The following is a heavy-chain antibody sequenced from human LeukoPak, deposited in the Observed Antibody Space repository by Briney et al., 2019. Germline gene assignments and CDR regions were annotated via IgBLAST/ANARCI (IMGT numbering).Heavy chain of an antibody. J-gene: IGHJ3*02. CDR1: GFTVSSNY. Sequence: GGSLRLSCAASGFTVSSNYMSWVRQAPRKGLEWVSVIYSGGSTYYADSVKGRFTISRDNSKNTLYLQMNSLRAEDTAVYYCARDRDERSGDAFDIWGQGTMVTVSS. D-gene: IGHD5-12*01. CDR2: IYSGGST. V-gene: IGHV3-66*02. CDR3: ARDRDERSGDAFDI.